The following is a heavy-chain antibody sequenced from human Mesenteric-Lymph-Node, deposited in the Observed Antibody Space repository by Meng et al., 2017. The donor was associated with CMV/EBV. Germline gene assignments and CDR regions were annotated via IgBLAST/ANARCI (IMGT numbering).Heavy chain of an antibody. Sequence: GSLRLSCAVYGGSFSGYYWSWIRQPPGKGLEWIGEINHSGSTNYNLSLKSRVTISVDTSKNQFSLKLSSVTAADTAVYYCARGRRVYGMDVWGQGTTVTVSS. J-gene: IGHJ6*02. CDR1: GGSFSGYY. V-gene: IGHV4-34*01. CDR2: INHSGST. CDR3: ARGRRVYGMDV.